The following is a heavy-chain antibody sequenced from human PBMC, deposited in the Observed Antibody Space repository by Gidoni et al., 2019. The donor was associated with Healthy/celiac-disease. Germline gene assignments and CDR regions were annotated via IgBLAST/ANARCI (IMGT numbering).Heavy chain of an antibody. D-gene: IGHD3-16*01. CDR3: ARGTRVSYLLRYYGMDV. CDR2: IKQDGSEK. Sequence: EVQLVESGGGLVQPGGSLRLSCPASGFTFSSFWMRWVRQAPGKGLEWVANIKQDGSEKYYVDSVKGRFTISRDNAKNSLYLQMNSLRAEDTAVYYCARGTRVSYLLRYYGMDVWGQGTTVTVSS. J-gene: IGHJ6*02. V-gene: IGHV3-7*01. CDR1: GFTFSSFW.